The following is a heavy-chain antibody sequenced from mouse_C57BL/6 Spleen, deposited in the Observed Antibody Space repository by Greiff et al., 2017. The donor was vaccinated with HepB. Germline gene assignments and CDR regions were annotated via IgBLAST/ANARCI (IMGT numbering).Heavy chain of an antibody. CDR3: ARLHSFITTVVDYYAMDY. CDR1: GFTFSDYG. J-gene: IGHJ4*01. CDR2: ISSGSSTI. V-gene: IGHV5-17*01. Sequence: DVKLVESGGGLVKPGGSLKLSCAASGFTFSDYGMHWVRQAPEKGLEWVAYISSGSSTIYYADTVKGRFTISRDNAKNTLFLQMTSLRSEDTAMYYCARLHSFITTVVDYYAMDYWGQGTSVTVSS. D-gene: IGHD1-1*01.